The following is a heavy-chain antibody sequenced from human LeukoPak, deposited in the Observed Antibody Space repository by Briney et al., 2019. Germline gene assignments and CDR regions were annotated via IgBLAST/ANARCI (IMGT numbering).Heavy chain of an antibody. CDR1: GFTFSSYW. V-gene: IGHV3-7*03. Sequence: GGSLRLSCAASGFTFSSYWMSWVRQAPGKGLEWVANIKQDGSEKYYVDSVKGRFTISRDNAKNSLYLQMNSLRAEDMALYYCAKDKYSYGYGAFDYWGQGTLVTVSS. CDR3: AKDKYSYGYGAFDY. J-gene: IGHJ4*02. D-gene: IGHD5-18*01. CDR2: IKQDGSEK.